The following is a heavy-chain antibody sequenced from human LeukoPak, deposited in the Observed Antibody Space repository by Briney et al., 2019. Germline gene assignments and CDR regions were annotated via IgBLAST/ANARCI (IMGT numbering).Heavy chain of an antibody. V-gene: IGHV1-69*13. Sequence: GASVKVSCKASGGTFRNYAISWVRQAPGQGLEWMGGIIPIFGTADYAQKFQGRVTITADESTSTAYMELSSVTAADTAVYYCARLHGYSYGFSFYFDYWGQGTLVTVSS. CDR2: IIPIFGTA. J-gene: IGHJ4*02. CDR3: ARLHGYSYGFSFYFDY. CDR1: GGTFRNYA. D-gene: IGHD5-18*01.